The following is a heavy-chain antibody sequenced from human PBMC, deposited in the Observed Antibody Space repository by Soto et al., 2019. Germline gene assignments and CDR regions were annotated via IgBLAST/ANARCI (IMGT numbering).Heavy chain of an antibody. CDR3: ARDRPRENYGGNYYYHMDV. CDR2: IIPIFGTA. V-gene: IGHV1-69*12. Sequence: QVQLVQSGAEVKKPGSSVKVSCKASGGTFSTYAISWVRQAPGQGLEWMGGIIPIFGTADYAQKFQGRVTITADESPTPAYMELSSLISEDTAVDYCARDRPRENYGGNYYYHMDVWGQGTTVTVSS. J-gene: IGHJ6*02. D-gene: IGHD4-17*01. CDR1: GGTFSTYA.